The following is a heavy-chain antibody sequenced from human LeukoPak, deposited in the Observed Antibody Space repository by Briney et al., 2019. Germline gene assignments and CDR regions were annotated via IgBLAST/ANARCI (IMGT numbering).Heavy chain of an antibody. D-gene: IGHD3-16*02. CDR1: GYTFTGYY. CDR2: INPNSGGT. Sequence: GASVKVSCKASGYTFTGYYMHWVRQAPGQGLEWMGWINPNSGGTNYAQKFQGRVTMTRDTSTDTAYMELSSLRSEDTAVYYCATNFNWGSYRPYFDYWGQGTLVTVSS. CDR3: ATNFNWGSYRPYFDY. J-gene: IGHJ4*02. V-gene: IGHV1-2*02.